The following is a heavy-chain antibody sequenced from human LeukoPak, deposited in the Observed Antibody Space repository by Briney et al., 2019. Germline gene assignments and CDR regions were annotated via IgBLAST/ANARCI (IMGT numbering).Heavy chain of an antibody. CDR2: IYYSGST. D-gene: IGHD3-10*01. J-gene: IGHJ4*02. CDR1: GGSISSYY. V-gene: IGHV4-59*12. Sequence: SETLSLTCTVSGGSISSYYWSWIRQPPGKGLEWIGSIYYSGSTYYNPSLKSRVTISVDTSKNQFSLKLSSVTAADTAVYYCARGLVSRYYGSGSALGYWGQGTLVTVSS. CDR3: ARGLVSRYYGSGSALGY.